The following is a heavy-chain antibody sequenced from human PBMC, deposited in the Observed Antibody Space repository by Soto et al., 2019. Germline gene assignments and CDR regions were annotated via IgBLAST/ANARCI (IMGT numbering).Heavy chain of an antibody. D-gene: IGHD3-10*01. CDR2: IFHDGTA. CDR1: GVSLTSGNW. CDR3: ARLVYDTRLNYMYFDF. Sequence: SETLSLTCAVSGVSLTSGNWWTWVRQSPQRGLEYIGEIFHDGTANYYPSFERRVAMSVDTSRNQFSLKLTSVTAADTAVYFCARLVYDTRLNYMYFDFWGPGTLVTV. V-gene: IGHV4-4*02. J-gene: IGHJ4*02.